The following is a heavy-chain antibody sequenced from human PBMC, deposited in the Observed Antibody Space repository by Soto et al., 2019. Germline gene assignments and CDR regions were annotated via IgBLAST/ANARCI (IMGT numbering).Heavy chain of an antibody. D-gene: IGHD6-19*01. V-gene: IGHV1-8*01. Sequence: QVQLVQSGAEVKKPGASVKVSCKASGYHFTSYDINWVRQSAGQGLEWMGWMIPHSCNTGSPQKFQGRVTMTRNSSISPAYMELSSLSSEDTAVYYCARRALAGHWFDPWGQGTLVTVSS. CDR1: GYHFTSYD. CDR3: ARRALAGHWFDP. CDR2: MIPHSCNT. J-gene: IGHJ5*02.